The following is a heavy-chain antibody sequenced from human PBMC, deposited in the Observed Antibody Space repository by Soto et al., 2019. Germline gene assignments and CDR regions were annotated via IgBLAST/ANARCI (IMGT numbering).Heavy chain of an antibody. V-gene: IGHV3-30-3*01. CDR1: GFTFSSYA. CDR3: AREYGDYNAFDI. Sequence: PGGSLRLSCAASGFTFSSYAMHWVRQAPGKGLEWVAVISYDGSNKYYADSVKGRFTISRDNSKNTLYLQMNSLRAEDTAVYYCAREYGDYNAFDIWGQGTMVTVSS. CDR2: ISYDGSNK. J-gene: IGHJ3*02. D-gene: IGHD4-17*01.